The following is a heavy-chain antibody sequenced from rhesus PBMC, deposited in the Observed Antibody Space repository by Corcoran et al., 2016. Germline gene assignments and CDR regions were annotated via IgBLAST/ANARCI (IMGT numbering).Heavy chain of an antibody. Sequence: QVQLQESGPGLVKPSETLSLTCAVSGYSISSGYYWGWIRQPPGKGLALIGSSDGSGGSNYLNPSLKSGVALSVDTAKNQFSLKLSSVTAADTAVYYCARVWSSWSEWDTVGTEWYFDLWGPGTPITISS. V-gene: IGHV4S14*01. CDR1: GYSISSGYY. CDR3: ARVWSSWSEWDTVGTEWYFDL. CDR2: SDGSGGSN. J-gene: IGHJ2*01. D-gene: IGHD5-42*01.